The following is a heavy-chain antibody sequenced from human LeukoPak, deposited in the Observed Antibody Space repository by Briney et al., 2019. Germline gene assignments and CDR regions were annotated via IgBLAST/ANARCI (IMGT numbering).Heavy chain of an antibody. V-gene: IGHV3-23*01. Sequence: GGSLRLSCAASGFTFSSYAMSWVRQAPGKGLEWVSAISGSGGSTYYADSVKGRFTISRDNSKNTLYLRMNSLRAEDTAVYYCAKDLSGFFEVGFDYWGRGTLVTVSS. CDR2: ISGSGGST. J-gene: IGHJ4*02. CDR1: GFTFSSYA. CDR3: AKDLSGFFEVGFDY. D-gene: IGHD3-3*01.